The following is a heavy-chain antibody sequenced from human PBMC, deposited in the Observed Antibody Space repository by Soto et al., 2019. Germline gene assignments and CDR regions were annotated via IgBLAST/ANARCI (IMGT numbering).Heavy chain of an antibody. CDR3: ARVDCSSTGCYMGYYYYGMDV. CDR1: GFTFSSYS. CDR2: ISSSSSYI. J-gene: IGHJ6*02. Sequence: EVQLVESGGGLVKPGGSLRLSCAASGFTFSSYSMNWVRQAPGKGLEWVSSISSSSSYIYYADSVKGRFTISRDNAKNSLYLQMNSRRAEDTAVYYCARVDCSSTGCYMGYYYYGMDVWGQGTTVTVSS. V-gene: IGHV3-21*01. D-gene: IGHD2-2*02.